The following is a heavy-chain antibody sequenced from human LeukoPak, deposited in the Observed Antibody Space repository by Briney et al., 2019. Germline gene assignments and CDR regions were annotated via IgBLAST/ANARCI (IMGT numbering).Heavy chain of an antibody. Sequence: GGSLRLSCVGSGFTFGNYAMNWVRQAPGKGLEWVAAISGRGGDTFYADSVKGRFTFSRDNSKNTLYLQMNSLRAEDTAVYYCARDASVGELSLEDAFDIWGQGTMVTVSS. CDR1: GFTFGNYA. CDR3: ARDASVGELSLEDAFDI. J-gene: IGHJ3*02. CDR2: ISGRGGDT. D-gene: IGHD3-10*01. V-gene: IGHV3-23*01.